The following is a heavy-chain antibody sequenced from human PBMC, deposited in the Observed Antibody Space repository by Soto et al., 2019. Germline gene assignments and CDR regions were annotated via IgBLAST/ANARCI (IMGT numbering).Heavy chain of an antibody. Sequence: SGPTLVNPTETLTLTCTVSGFSLSNARMGVSWIRQPPGKALEWLAHIFSNDEKSYSTSLKSRLTISKDTSKSQVVLTMTNMDPVDTATYYCARMVHYYDSSGSLDYWGQGTLVTVSS. J-gene: IGHJ4*02. D-gene: IGHD3-22*01. CDR1: GFSLSNARMG. CDR3: ARMVHYYDSSGSLDY. CDR2: IFSNDEK. V-gene: IGHV2-26*01.